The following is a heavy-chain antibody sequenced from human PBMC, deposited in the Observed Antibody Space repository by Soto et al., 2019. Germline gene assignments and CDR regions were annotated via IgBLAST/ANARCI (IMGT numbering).Heavy chain of an antibody. Sequence: QVQLQESGPRLVKPSQTLSLTCTVSGGAISSGGYFWSWIRQHPGVGLERIGYIYYTGSTYYNPSLESRVTISIDTSTNRFSLKLTSVTAADTALYYWATYGGNSLGNWFHPWGQGILVTVSS. D-gene: IGHD3-16*01. CDR2: IYYTGST. CDR1: GGAISSGGYF. J-gene: IGHJ5*02. V-gene: IGHV4-31*03. CDR3: ATYGGNSLGNWFHP.